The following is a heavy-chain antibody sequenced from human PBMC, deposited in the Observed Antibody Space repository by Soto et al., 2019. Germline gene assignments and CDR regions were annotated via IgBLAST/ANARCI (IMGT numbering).Heavy chain of an antibody. Sequence: SVKVSCKASGVSFSNFGISWVRQAPGQGLEWMGGIVPVFGRPNYAQRFRGRLTITAEESTSTGYMELISLRSDDTAVYYCAREGSGYNFWGQGTQVTVS. CDR1: GVSFSNFG. J-gene: IGHJ4*02. CDR2: IVPVFGRP. V-gene: IGHV1-69*13. CDR3: AREGSGYNF. D-gene: IGHD5-12*01.